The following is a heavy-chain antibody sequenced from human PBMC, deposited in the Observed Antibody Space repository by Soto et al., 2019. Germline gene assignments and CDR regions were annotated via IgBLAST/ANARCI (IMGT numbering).Heavy chain of an antibody. D-gene: IGHD6-13*01. CDR2: IYTSGST. Sequence: PSETLSLTCTVSGGSISSNYWSWIRQPAGKGLEWIGRIYTSGSTNYNPSLKSRVTMSVDTSKNQFSLKLSSVTAADTAVYYCARDRVEQQLVFYYYYYGMDVCGQATTVIVSA. CDR3: ARDRVEQQLVFYYYYYGMDV. V-gene: IGHV4-4*07. CDR1: GGSISSNY. J-gene: IGHJ6*01.